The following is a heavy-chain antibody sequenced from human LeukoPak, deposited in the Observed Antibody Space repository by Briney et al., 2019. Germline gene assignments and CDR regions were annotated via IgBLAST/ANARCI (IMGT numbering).Heavy chain of an antibody. Sequence: PSETLSLTCTVSGGSISTYYWSWIRRPAGKGLEWIGRIHASGSTSYNPSLKSRVTISVDTSKNQFSLKLSSVTAADTAVYYCASGRRQLVRVDAFDIWGQGTMVTVSS. CDR1: GGSISTYY. D-gene: IGHD6-13*01. J-gene: IGHJ3*02. CDR3: ASGRRQLVRVDAFDI. CDR2: IHASGST. V-gene: IGHV4-4*07.